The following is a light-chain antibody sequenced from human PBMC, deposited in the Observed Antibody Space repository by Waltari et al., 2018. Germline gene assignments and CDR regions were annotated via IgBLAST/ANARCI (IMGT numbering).Light chain of an antibody. V-gene: IGLV1-40*01. Sequence: QSVLTQPPSIPGAPGQRVPIPCTGSSSTIGAPYNVHWYQHLPGTAPKLLIYDDSHRPSGVPDRFSGSKSGTSASLAITGLRAEDEAEYYCQSYDSGLIGVVFGGGTKVTVL. CDR2: DDS. CDR3: QSYDSGLIGVV. CDR1: SSTIGAPYN. J-gene: IGLJ3*02.